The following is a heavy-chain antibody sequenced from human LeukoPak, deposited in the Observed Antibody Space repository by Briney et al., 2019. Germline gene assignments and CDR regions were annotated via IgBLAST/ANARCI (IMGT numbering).Heavy chain of an antibody. CDR1: GFTFSSYG. J-gene: IGHJ5*01. V-gene: IGHV3-30*02. CDR2: IRYDGSNK. D-gene: IGHD3-10*01. CDR3: ARNNWFGEFENWFDS. Sequence: GGSLRLSCAASGFTFSSYGMHWVRQAPGKGLEWVAFIRYDGSNKYYADSVKGRFTISRDNSKNTLYLQMNSLRAEDTAVYYCARNNWFGEFENWFDSWGQGTLSPSPQ.